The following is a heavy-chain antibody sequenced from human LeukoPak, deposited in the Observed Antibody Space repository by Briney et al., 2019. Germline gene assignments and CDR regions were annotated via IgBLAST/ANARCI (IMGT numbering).Heavy chain of an antibody. CDR2: ISAYNGST. CDR1: GYTFTSYG. Sequence: ASVKVSCKASGYTFTSYGISWVRQAPGQGLEWMGWISAYNGSTNYAQKFQGRVTMTRDTSTSTVYMELSSLRSEDTAIYYCARIFYGEIDYWGQGTLVTVSS. J-gene: IGHJ4*02. CDR3: ARIFYGEIDY. D-gene: IGHD4-17*01. V-gene: IGHV1-18*01.